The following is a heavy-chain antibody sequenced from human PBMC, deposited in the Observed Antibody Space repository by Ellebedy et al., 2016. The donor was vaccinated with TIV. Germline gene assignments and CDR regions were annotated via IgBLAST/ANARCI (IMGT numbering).Heavy chain of an antibody. J-gene: IGHJ4*02. CDR3: AKDRTPGDGYWVFDD. D-gene: IGHD5-18*01. CDR1: GFTFSRYA. Sequence: GESLKISCAASGFTFSRYAITWVRQAPGKGLEWVSGIVGSGAQKYADSVKGRFTISRDHSKGTVDLQMNSLRVEDTAVYFCAKDRTPGDGYWVFDDWGQGTLVTVSS. CDR2: IVGSGA. V-gene: IGHV3-23*01.